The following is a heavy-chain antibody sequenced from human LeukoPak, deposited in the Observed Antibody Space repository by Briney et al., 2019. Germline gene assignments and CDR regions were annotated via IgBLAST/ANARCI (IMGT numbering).Heavy chain of an antibody. D-gene: IGHD5-24*01. Sequence: PGGSLRLSCAGSGFTFEDYALHWVRQVPGKGLDWVSVSSDNGGSAVYADSVKGRFTVSRDNDKDSLYLQMNSLGPDDTAVYYCANAGLRRLDGYNYRNGYWFFDLWGRGTQVSVSS. CDR2: SSDNGGSA. V-gene: IGHV3-43*02. CDR3: ANAGLRRLDGYNYRNGYWFFDL. J-gene: IGHJ2*01. CDR1: GFTFEDYA.